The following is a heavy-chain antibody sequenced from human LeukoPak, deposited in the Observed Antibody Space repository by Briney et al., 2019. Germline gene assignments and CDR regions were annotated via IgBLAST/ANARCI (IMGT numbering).Heavy chain of an antibody. Sequence: SSETLSLTCTVSGGSISSYYWSWIRQPPGKGLEWIGYIYTSGSTNYNPSLKSRVTISVDTSKNQFSLKLSSVTAADTAVYYCARRAVAGLFDYWGQGTLVTVSS. CDR1: GGSISSYY. CDR2: IYTSGST. J-gene: IGHJ4*02. V-gene: IGHV4-4*09. D-gene: IGHD6-19*01. CDR3: ARRAVAGLFDY.